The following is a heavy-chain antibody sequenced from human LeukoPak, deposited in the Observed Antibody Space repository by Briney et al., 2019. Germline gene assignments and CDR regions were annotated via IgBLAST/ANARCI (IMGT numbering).Heavy chain of an antibody. CDR3: ARVDDFWSGYRFDP. V-gene: IGHV1-2*02. CDR2: INPNSGGT. Sequence: ASVTVSCKASGYTFTGYYMHWVRQAPGQGLEWMGWINPNSGGTNYAQKFQGRVTMTRDTSISTAYMELSRLRSDDTAVYYCARVDDFWSGYRFDPWGQGTLVTVSS. D-gene: IGHD3-3*01. J-gene: IGHJ5*02. CDR1: GYTFTGYY.